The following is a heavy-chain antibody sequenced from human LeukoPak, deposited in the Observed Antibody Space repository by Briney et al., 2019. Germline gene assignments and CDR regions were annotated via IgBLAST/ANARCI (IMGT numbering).Heavy chain of an antibody. D-gene: IGHD3-22*01. CDR2: ITPNADRT. J-gene: IGHJ1*01. CDR3: AIMHGYYDGSGYWVQ. V-gene: IGHV3-23*01. Sequence: GGSLRLSCAASGFTFGSYGMSWVRQAPGKGLEWVSFITPNADRTSYADSVEGRFTIARDNPRNTLYMQMNSLRDEDTALYYCAIMHGYYDGSGYWVQWGQGTLVTVSS. CDR1: GFTFGSYG.